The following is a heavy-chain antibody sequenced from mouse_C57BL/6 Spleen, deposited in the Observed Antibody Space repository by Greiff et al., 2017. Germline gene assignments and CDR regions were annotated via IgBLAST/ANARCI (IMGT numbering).Heavy chain of an antibody. CDR1: GYTFTDYA. D-gene: IGHD1-1*01. J-gene: IGHJ2*01. Sequence: QVQLQQSGPELVRPGVSVKISCKGSGYTFTDYAMHWVKQSHAKSLEWIGVISTYSGDASYNQKFKDKATMTVDKSSSTAYMELARLTSEDSAVYYCASPNYGSSICYFDYWGQGTTLTVSS. V-gene: IGHV1-67*01. CDR3: ASPNYGSSICYFDY. CDR2: ISTYSGDA.